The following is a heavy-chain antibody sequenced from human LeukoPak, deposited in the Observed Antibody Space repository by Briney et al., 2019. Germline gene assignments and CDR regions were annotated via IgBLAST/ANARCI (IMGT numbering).Heavy chain of an antibody. Sequence: VASVKVSCKASGYTFTSYDINWVRPATGQGLAWMGWMNPNSGSTGYAQKFQGRVTITRNTSISTAYMELSGLRSEDTAVYYCARGVDAGVDYWGQGTLVTVSS. D-gene: IGHD7-27*01. CDR3: ARGVDAGVDY. V-gene: IGHV1-8*03. CDR1: GYTFTSYD. CDR2: MNPNSGST. J-gene: IGHJ4*02.